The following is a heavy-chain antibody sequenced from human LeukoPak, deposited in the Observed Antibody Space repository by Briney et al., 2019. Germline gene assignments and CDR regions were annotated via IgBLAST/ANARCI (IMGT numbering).Heavy chain of an antibody. J-gene: IGHJ4*02. V-gene: IGHV3-48*01. CDR3: ARYRGADYGDFDY. D-gene: IGHD3-10*01. CDR2: ISTGGSSI. CDR1: RSTFSGYS. Sequence: GGSLRLSCTASRSTFSGYSFNWVRRSPGRGREWVSYISTGGSSIYYADSVRGRFTSSRDHAKSSLYLQMNSLRGDDTGVYYCARYRGADYGDFDYWGQGTLVTVSS.